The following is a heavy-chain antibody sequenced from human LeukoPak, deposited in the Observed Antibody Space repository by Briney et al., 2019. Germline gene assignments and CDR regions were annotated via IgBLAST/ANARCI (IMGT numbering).Heavy chain of an antibody. CDR2: IYTSGST. Sequence: SETLSLTCTVSGGSISSYYWSWIRQPAGKGLEWIGRIYTSGSTNYNPSLKSRVTISVDTSKNQFSLKLSSVTAADTAVYYCARGPLDIVVVVAAYYFNYWGQGTLVTVSS. CDR3: ARGPLDIVVVVAAYYFNY. D-gene: IGHD2-15*01. CDR1: GGSISSYY. J-gene: IGHJ4*02. V-gene: IGHV4-4*07.